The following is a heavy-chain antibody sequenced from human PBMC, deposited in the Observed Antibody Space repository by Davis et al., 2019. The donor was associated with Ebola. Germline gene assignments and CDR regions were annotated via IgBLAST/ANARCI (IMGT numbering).Heavy chain of an antibody. Sequence: PGGSLRLSCAASGFTFSNAWMSWVRQAPGKGLEWVGRIKSKTDGGTTDYAAPVKGRFTISRDDSKNTLYLQMNSLKTEDTAVYYCTTAITMVRGVIRYWGQGTLVTVSS. CDR1: GFTFSNAW. CDR2: IKSKTDGGTT. V-gene: IGHV3-15*01. D-gene: IGHD3-10*01. CDR3: TTAITMVRGVIRY. J-gene: IGHJ4*02.